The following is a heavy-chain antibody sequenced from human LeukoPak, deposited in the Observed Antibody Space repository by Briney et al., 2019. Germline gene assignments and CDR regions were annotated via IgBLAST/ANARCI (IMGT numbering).Heavy chain of an antibody. CDR1: GFTFSSYS. CDR2: ISGSSNYI. D-gene: IGHD2/OR15-2a*01. J-gene: IGHJ4*02. V-gene: IGHV3-21*01. Sequence: PGGSLRLSCAASGFTFSSYSMNWVRQAPGKGLEWVSSISGSSNYIYYADSVKGRFTISRDNAKNSLYLQMNSLRAEDTAVYYCARDPVTGTTGYFDYWGQGTLVTVSS. CDR3: ARDPVTGTTGYFDY.